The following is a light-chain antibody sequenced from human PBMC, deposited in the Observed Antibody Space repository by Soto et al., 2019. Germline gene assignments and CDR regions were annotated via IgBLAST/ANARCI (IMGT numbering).Light chain of an antibody. J-gene: IGLJ1*01. CDR1: SSDVGNYNY. CDR3: SSYTSSTTLYV. CDR2: DVS. Sequence: QSVLTQPASVSGSPGQSITISCTGASSDVGNYNYVSWYQQHPGKAPKLIIYDVSNRPSGVSNRFSGSKSGNTASPTISGLQAEDEADYYCSSYTSSTTLYVFGTGTKVTVL. V-gene: IGLV2-14*03.